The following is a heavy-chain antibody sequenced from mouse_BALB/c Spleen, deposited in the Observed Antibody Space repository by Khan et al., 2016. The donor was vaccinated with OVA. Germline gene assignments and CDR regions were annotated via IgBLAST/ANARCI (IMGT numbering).Heavy chain of an antibody. V-gene: IGHV1-77*01. CDR3: SSSGYASLVH. Sequence: QVQLQQSGPELVKPGASVKMSCKASGYTFTDYVINWVKQRTGQGLEWIGQIYPGSDSTYYNEEFKGKATLTADKSSNTAYLQLSSLTSEDSAVYFCSSSGYASLVHWGQGSTLTVSS. D-gene: IGHD2-10*02. CDR1: GYTFTDYV. CDR2: IYPGSDST. J-gene: IGHJ2*01.